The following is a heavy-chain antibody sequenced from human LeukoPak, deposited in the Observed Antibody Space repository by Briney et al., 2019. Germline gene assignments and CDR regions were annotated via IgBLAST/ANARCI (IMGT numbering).Heavy chain of an antibody. Sequence: SETLSLTCTVSGDSINNNNNYWGWIRQPPGEGLEWIGNIYYDGRTYYSPSLKSRGTISVDTSNNQFSLKLNSVTAADTAVYYCARITDRTIFGEIMHGFDVWGQGTPVTVSS. V-gene: IGHV4-39*01. CDR2: IYYDGRT. CDR3: ARITDRTIFGEIMHGFDV. D-gene: IGHD3-3*01. CDR1: GDSINNNNNY. J-gene: IGHJ3*01.